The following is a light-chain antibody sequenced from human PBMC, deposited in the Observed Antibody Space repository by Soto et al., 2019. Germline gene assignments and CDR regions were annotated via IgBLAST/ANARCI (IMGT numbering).Light chain of an antibody. CDR2: ANN. J-gene: IGLJ3*02. CDR1: TSDIGSNT. CDR3: EAWDDSMNGPV. V-gene: IGLV1-44*01. Sequence: QSVLTQPPSASGTPGQKITISCSGSTSDIGSNTVNWYQQVPGTAPKLLIYANNQRPSGVPDRFSGSKSGTSASLAISGLQCEDEADYYCEAWDDSMNGPVFGGGTKLTVL.